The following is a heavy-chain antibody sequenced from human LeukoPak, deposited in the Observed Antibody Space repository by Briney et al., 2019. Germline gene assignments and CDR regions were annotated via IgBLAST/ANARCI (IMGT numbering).Heavy chain of an antibody. CDR3: AKILGIRILGSGSYLDY. Sequence: PGGSLRLSCAASGFTFSSYAMSCVRQAPGKGREWVTGISDSGAYTYYADSVKGRFTISRDNSKNTLYLQMNSLRAEDTAVYYCAKILGIRILGSGSYLDYWGQGTLVTVSS. CDR2: ISDSGAYT. J-gene: IGHJ4*02. CDR1: GFTFSSYA. D-gene: IGHD3-10*01. V-gene: IGHV3-23*01.